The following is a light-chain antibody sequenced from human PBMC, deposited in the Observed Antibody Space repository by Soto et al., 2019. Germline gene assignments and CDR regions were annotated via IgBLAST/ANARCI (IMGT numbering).Light chain of an antibody. CDR3: MQASQLRT. Sequence: IVLTQTPLSSAVTLGQPASFSCGSSESLVHSDGKTYLGWLHLRPGQPPRLLIYQISRRPPGVPDRLSGSGAGTNFTLKISRVEPEDVGIFYCMQASQLRTFGQGTKVDIK. J-gene: IGKJ1*01. CDR2: QIS. V-gene: IGKV2-24*01. CDR1: ESLVHSDGKTY.